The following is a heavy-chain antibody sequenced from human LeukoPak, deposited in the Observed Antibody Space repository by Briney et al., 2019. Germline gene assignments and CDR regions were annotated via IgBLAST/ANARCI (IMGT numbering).Heavy chain of an antibody. CDR2: IYHSGST. D-gene: IGHD3-10*01. Sequence: SETLSLTCAVSGYSISSGYYWGWIRQPPGKGLEWIGSIYHSGSTYYNPSLKSRVTISVDTSKNQFSLELSSVTAADTAVYYCARVKITMVRGVQYPDYWGQGTLVTVSS. V-gene: IGHV4-38-2*01. J-gene: IGHJ4*02. CDR3: ARVKITMVRGVQYPDY. CDR1: GYSISSGYY.